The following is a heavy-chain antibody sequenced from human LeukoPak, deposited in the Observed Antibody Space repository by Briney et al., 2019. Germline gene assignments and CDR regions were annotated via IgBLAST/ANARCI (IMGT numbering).Heavy chain of an antibody. Sequence: PGGTLRLSCAASGFTFSSYGMSWVRQAPGKGLEWVSALSGSGGRTYYADSVKGRFTISRDNSKNTLYLQMNSLRAEDTAVYYCITRYQLGGNYYEYWGQGTLVTVSS. J-gene: IGHJ4*02. CDR1: GFTFSSYG. CDR3: ITRYQLGGNYYEY. D-gene: IGHD1-26*01. V-gene: IGHV3-23*01. CDR2: LSGSGGRT.